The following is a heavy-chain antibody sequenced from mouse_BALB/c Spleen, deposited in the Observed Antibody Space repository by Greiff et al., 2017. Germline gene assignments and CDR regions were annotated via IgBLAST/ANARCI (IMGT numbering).Heavy chain of an antibody. J-gene: IGHJ3*01. CDR1: GYSFTGYY. V-gene: IGHV1S34*01. D-gene: IGHD2-10*01. Sequence: LVKTGASVKISCKASGYSFTGYYMHWVKQSHGKSLAWIGYISCYNGATSYNQKFKGKATFTVDTSSSTAYMQFNSLTSEDSAVYYCASSYYGNYEGTWFAYWGQGTLVTVSA. CDR3: ASSYYGNYEGTWFAY. CDR2: ISCYNGAT.